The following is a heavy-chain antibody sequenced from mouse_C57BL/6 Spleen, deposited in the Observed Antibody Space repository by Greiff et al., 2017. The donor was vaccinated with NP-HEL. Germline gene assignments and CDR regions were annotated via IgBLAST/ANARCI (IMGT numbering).Heavy chain of an antibody. CDR1: GYSFTGYF. D-gene: IGHD2-1*01. Sequence: EVQLQQSGPELVKPGDSVKISCKASGYSFTGYFMNWVMQSHGKSLEWIGRINPYNGDTFYNQKFKGKATLTVDKSSSTAHMELRSLTSEDSAVYYCARSRGNYVEYFDVWGTGTTVTVSS. CDR3: ARSRGNYVEYFDV. CDR2: INPYNGDT. V-gene: IGHV1-20*01. J-gene: IGHJ1*03.